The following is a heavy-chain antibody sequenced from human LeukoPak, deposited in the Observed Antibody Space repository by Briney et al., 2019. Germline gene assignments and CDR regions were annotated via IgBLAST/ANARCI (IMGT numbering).Heavy chain of an antibody. J-gene: IGHJ3*02. Sequence: GGSLRLSCVVSGFTFSSYEMNWVRQAPGKGLEWVSYISSSGSIMYYAESVKGRFTISRDNAKNSLYLQMNSLGPEDTAIYYCARERDPPAIDIWGQGTMVTVSS. V-gene: IGHV3-48*03. CDR2: ISSSGSIM. CDR1: GFTFSSYE. CDR3: ARERDPPAIDI.